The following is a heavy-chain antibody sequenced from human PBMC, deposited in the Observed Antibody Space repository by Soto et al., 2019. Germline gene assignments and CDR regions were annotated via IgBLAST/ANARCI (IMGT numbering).Heavy chain of an antibody. J-gene: IGHJ4*02. CDR1: VGSISIGDYH. D-gene: IGHD3-10*01. CDR3: AKDGGSLTSSFEY. V-gene: IGHV4-30-4*01. Sequence: PSQTRPRTCSFSVGSISIGDYHGSWIHQPPGKGLEWIGYTYYSSSTYDDQTLQMRGTISVDTAKTKFSLKLSSVTAADTAVSYCAKDGGSLTSSFEYLGQGTLDTVSS. CDR2: TYYSSST.